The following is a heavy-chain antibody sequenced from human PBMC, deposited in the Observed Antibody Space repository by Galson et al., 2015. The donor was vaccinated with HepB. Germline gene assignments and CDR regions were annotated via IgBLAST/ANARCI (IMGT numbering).Heavy chain of an antibody. CDR3: AKEGDYYGSGSLNWFDP. Sequence: SLRLSCAASGFTFSSYAMSWVRQAPGKGLEWVSAISGSGGSTYYADSVKGRFTISRDNSKNTLYLQMNSLRAEDTAVYYCAKEGDYYGSGSLNWFDPWGQGTLVTVSS. CDR2: ISGSGGST. CDR1: GFTFSSYA. V-gene: IGHV3-23*01. D-gene: IGHD3-10*01. J-gene: IGHJ5*02.